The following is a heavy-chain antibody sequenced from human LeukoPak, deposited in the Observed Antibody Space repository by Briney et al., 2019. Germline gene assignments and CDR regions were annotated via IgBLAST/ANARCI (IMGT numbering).Heavy chain of an antibody. V-gene: IGHV3-30*03. CDR1: GFTFSTFS. CDR2: ISYDGSNK. D-gene: IGHD5-18*01. J-gene: IGHJ4*02. CDR3: ARSAIPLYSYGLHFDY. Sequence: PGGSLRLSCAASGFTFSTFSMNWVRQAPGKGLEWVAVISYDGSNKYYADSVKGRFTISRDNSKNTLYLQMNSLRAEDTAVYYCARSAIPLYSYGLHFDYWGQGTLVTVSS.